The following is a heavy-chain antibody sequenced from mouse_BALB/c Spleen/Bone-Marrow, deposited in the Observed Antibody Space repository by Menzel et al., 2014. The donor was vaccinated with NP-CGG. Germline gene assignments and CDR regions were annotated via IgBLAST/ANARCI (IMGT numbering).Heavy chain of an antibody. V-gene: IGHV3-1*02. CDR2: IHYSGIT. Sequence: EVKLMESGPDLVKPSQSLSLTCTVTDYSITSGYSWHWIRQFPGNKLEWMGSIHYSGITNYSPSLKSRISFTRDASKNQFFLRLNSVTTEDTATYYCARWGKGAWFAYWGQGTLVTVSA. D-gene: IGHD1-3*01. J-gene: IGHJ3*01. CDR1: DYSITSGYS. CDR3: ARWGKGAWFAY.